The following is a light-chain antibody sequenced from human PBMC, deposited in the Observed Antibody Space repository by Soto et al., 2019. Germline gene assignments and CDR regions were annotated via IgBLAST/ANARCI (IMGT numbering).Light chain of an antibody. CDR2: DAS. Sequence: DIHLTQSPSFLSASVGDRVTITCRASQGISNNLAWYQQKPRKPPTLLIYDASTLESGVPSRFSGSGSGTEFTLTISSLQPDDFATYYCQEYHTYDTFGQGTKVDIK. V-gene: IGKV1-9*01. CDR1: QGISNN. CDR3: QEYHTYDT. J-gene: IGKJ2*01.